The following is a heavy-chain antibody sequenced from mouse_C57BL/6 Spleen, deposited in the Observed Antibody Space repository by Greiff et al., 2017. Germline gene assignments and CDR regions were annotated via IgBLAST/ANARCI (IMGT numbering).Heavy chain of an antibody. CDR3: ARRGDYDGAMDY. Sequence: VQLKQSGPELVKPGASVKIPCKASGYTFTDYNMDWVKQSHGKSLEWIGDINPNNGGTIYNQKFKGKATLTVDKSSSTAYMELRSLTSEDTAVYYCARRGDYDGAMDYWGQGTSVTVSS. J-gene: IGHJ4*01. CDR2: INPNNGGT. CDR1: GYTFTDYN. V-gene: IGHV1-18*01. D-gene: IGHD2-4*01.